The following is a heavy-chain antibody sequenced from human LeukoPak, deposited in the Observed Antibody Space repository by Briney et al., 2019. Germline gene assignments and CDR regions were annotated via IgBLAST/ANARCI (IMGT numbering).Heavy chain of an antibody. Sequence: GGSLRLSCAASGFTFSGYGFHWVRQPPGKGLEWVAVIPYDGTDKYYADSVKGRFTISRDNSKSTLYLQMDSLRAEDTAVYYCASPNSMAGTHYFHYWGQGTLVTVSS. CDR3: ASPNSMAGTHYFHY. CDR1: GFTFSGYG. J-gene: IGHJ4*02. D-gene: IGHD6-19*01. V-gene: IGHV3-30*04. CDR2: IPYDGTDK.